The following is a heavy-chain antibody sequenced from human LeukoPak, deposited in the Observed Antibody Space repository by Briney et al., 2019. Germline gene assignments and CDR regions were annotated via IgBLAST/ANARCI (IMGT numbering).Heavy chain of an antibody. CDR2: IHYSGST. J-gene: IGHJ4*02. CDR1: GGSISSSSDY. Sequence: SQTLSLTCTVSGGSISSSSDYWGWIRQPPGKGLEWIGTIHYSGSTYYNPSLKSRVTISEDTSKNQFSLKLRSVTAADMAVYYCARRTSGWFHYFDYWGQGTLVTVSS. CDR3: ARRTSGWFHYFDY. V-gene: IGHV4-39*01. D-gene: IGHD6-19*01.